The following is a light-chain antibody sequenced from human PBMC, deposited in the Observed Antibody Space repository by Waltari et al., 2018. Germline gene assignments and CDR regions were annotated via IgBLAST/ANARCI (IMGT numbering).Light chain of an antibody. CDR2: EVS. J-gene: IGLJ1*01. V-gene: IGLV2-8*01. Sequence: QSALTQPPSASGSRGQSVTISCTGTSSDVGAYNYVSWYQQNPGKAPKLIIFEVSKRPSGVPDRFAASKFANTASLTVSGLQAEDEADYYCSSFAGSNIYVFGTGTRVAVL. CDR3: SSFAGSNIYV. CDR1: SSDVGAYNY.